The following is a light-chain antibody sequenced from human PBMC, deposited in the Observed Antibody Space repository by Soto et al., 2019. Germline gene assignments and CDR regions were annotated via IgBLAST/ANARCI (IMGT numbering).Light chain of an antibody. Sequence: QAVVTQPPSASGTPGQRVTISCSGSSSNIGSNYVYWYQQLPGTAPKLLIYRNNQRPSGVPDRFSGSKSGTSASRAVSGLRSEDEADYYCASWDDSLSCPVFGGGTTHNVL. CDR3: ASWDDSLSCPV. CDR1: SSNIGSNY. CDR2: RNN. J-gene: IGLJ2*01. V-gene: IGLV1-47*01.